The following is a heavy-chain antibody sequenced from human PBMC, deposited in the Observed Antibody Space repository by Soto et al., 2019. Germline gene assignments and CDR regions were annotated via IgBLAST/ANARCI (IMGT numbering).Heavy chain of an antibody. D-gene: IGHD2-2*01. CDR1: GGAFNNYI. J-gene: IGHJ4*02. CDR3: ARGRDQPPLGLYFDS. CDR2: LIPMFGTP. Sequence: QVQLVQSGAEVKKPGSSVKVSCKASGGAFNNYIFDWVRQAPGQGLEWMGGLIPMFGTPKYAQTFQDRITISADVSTGTAYMELTSLRFDDTAIYYCARGRDQPPLGLYFDSWGEGTRVTVSS. V-gene: IGHV1-69*01.